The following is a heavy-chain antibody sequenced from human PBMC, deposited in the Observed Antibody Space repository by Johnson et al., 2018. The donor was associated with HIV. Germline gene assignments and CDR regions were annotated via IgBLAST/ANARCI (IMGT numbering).Heavy chain of an antibody. CDR2: INWNGGST. CDR1: GFTFDDYG. CDR3: ARGGDYGDWSGAFDI. Sequence: VQLVESGGGVVRPGGSLRLSCAASGFTFDDYGMSWVRQAPGKGLAWVSGINWNGGSTGYADSVKGRFTISSDNAKNSLYLQMNSLRAEATAWYYCARGGDYGDWSGAFDIWGQGTMVTVSS. D-gene: IGHD4-17*01. V-gene: IGHV3-20*04. J-gene: IGHJ3*02.